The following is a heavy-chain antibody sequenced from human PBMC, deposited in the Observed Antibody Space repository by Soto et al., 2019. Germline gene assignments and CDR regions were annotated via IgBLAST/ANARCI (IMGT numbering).Heavy chain of an antibody. D-gene: IGHD3-3*02. CDR3: ASPKIAFYNWFDP. J-gene: IGHJ5*02. CDR2: MYHSGST. CDR1: GGSISRGGYS. V-gene: IGHV4-30-2*01. Sequence: PSETLSLTCAVSGGSISRGGYSWSWIRQPPGKGLEWIGYMYHSGSTYYNPSLKSRVTISIDRSKNQFSLKLSSVTAADTAVYYCASPKIAFYNWFDPWGQGTLVTVSS.